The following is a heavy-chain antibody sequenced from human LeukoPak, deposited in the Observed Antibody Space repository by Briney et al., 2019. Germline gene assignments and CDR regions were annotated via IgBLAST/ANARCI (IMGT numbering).Heavy chain of an antibody. Sequence: PGGSLRLSCAASGFTLSSYSMNWVRQAPGKGLEWVSYISSSSSTIHYADSVKGRFTISRDNAKNSLYLQMNSLRDEDTAVYYCARKSSGRGDFWGQGTLVTVSS. CDR3: ARKSSGRGDF. J-gene: IGHJ4*02. D-gene: IGHD3-10*01. CDR1: GFTLSSYS. CDR2: ISSSSSTI. V-gene: IGHV3-48*02.